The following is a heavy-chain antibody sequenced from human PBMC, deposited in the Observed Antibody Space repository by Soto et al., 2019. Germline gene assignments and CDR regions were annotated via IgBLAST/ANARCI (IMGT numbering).Heavy chain of an antibody. V-gene: IGHV2-5*02. Sequence: QITLKESGPSLVKPTQTLTLTCTFSGFSLSTGGVGVGWIRQPPGKALEWLALIYWDDDKRYSPSLRSRLTDTKDTSKNQVVLTMTNMAPVDTATYYCAHSRCGGDCLQSYSSHYYYGMDVWGQGTTVTVSS. CDR2: IYWDDDK. CDR3: AHSRCGGDCLQSYSSHYYYGMDV. J-gene: IGHJ6*02. CDR1: GFSLSTGGVG. D-gene: IGHD2-21*02.